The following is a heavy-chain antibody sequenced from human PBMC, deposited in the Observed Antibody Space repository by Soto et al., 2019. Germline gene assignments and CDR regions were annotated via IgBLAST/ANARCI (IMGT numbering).Heavy chain of an antibody. J-gene: IGHJ4*02. V-gene: IGHV3-9*01. CDR3: AKDRDIAAAGIDY. D-gene: IGHD6-13*01. CDR1: GFTFDDYA. CDR2: ISWNSGII. Sequence: EVQLVESGGGLVQPGRSLRLSCAASGFTFDDYAMHWVRQAPGKGLEWVSGISWNSGIIGYADSVKGRFTISRDNAKNSLYLKMNSLSAEDTALYYCAKDRDIAAAGIDYWGQGTLVTVSS.